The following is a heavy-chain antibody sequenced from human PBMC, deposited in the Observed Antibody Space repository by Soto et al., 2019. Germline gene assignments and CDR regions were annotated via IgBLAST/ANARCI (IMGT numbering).Heavy chain of an antibody. D-gene: IGHD3-10*01. CDR3: ARDKGDGSGSYYGY. V-gene: IGHV1-18*01. CDR1: GYTFTSYG. Sequence: QVQLVQSGAEVKKPGASVKVSCKASGYTFTSYGISWVRQAPGQGLEWMGWISAYNGNTNYAQKLQGSGTMVKDTSTSTAQMELRGLRSDETAVYYCARDKGDGSGSYYGYWGQVTLVTVAS. CDR2: ISAYNGNT. J-gene: IGHJ4*02.